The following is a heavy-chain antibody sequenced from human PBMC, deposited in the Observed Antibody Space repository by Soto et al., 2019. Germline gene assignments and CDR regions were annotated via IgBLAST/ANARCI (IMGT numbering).Heavy chain of an antibody. CDR1: GFTLSYYW. J-gene: IGHJ3*01. Sequence: EVQLVESGGGLVRPGGSLRLSFAASGFTLSYYWMHWVRQAPGKGLVWVSRIHSDGSSTTYADFVKGRFIISRDNARNTVDLQMNSVRVEDTAVYYCARGDRGAFDLWGQGTVVTVSS. CDR2: IHSDGSST. V-gene: IGHV3-74*01. D-gene: IGHD1-26*01. CDR3: ARGDRGAFDL.